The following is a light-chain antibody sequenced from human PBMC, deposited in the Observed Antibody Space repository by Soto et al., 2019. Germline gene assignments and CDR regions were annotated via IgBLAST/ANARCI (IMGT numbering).Light chain of an antibody. J-gene: IGKJ1*01. Sequence: EIVWTRSPAALSLSPGERATLSCRASQSVSSYLAWYQQKPGQAPRLLIYDASNRATGIPARFSGSGSGTDFTLTISSLEPEYLAVYYSQQYNSWPRTFGQGTKVDIK. CDR3: QQYNSWPRT. CDR1: QSVSSY. V-gene: IGKV3-11*01. CDR2: DAS.